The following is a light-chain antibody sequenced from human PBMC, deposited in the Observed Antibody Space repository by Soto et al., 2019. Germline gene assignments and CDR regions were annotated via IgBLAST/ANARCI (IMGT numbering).Light chain of an antibody. J-gene: IGLJ1*01. V-gene: IGLV2-8*01. CDR2: DVN. Sequence: QSALTQPASVSGSPGQSITISCTGTSSDVGGYNYVSWYQQHPGKAPKLMIYDVNKRPSGVPDRFSGSKSDNTASLTVSGLQAEDEADYYCVSYAGGTYVFGTGTKVTVL. CDR1: SSDVGGYNY. CDR3: VSYAGGTYV.